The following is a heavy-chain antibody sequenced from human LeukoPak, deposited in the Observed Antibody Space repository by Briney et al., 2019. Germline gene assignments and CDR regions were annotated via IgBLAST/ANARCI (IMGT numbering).Heavy chain of an antibody. CDR3: ARSEYGSSSGYYYYYVDV. CDR1: GYSISSGYY. Sequence: SETLSLTCAVSGYSISSGYYWGWIRQPPGQGLEWIGSIYQSGSTYYHPSLKRQITISVNTTKNPFSLQLSSVTAADTAVYYCARSEYGSSSGYYYYYVDVWGKRTTVTVSS. CDR2: IYQSGST. J-gene: IGHJ6*03. V-gene: IGHV4-38-2*01. D-gene: IGHD6-6*01.